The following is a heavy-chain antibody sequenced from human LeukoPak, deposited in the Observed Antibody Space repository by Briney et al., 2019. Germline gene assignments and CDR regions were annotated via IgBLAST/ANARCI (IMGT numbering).Heavy chain of an antibody. Sequence: SETLSLTCAVYGGPFSGYYWSWIRQPPGKGLEWIGEYNHSGSTNYNPSLKSRVTISADTSKNQVSLKLSSVTAADTAVYYCARGSGLWRGFDYWGQGTLVTVSS. CDR1: GGPFSGYY. J-gene: IGHJ4*02. V-gene: IGHV4-34*01. D-gene: IGHD3-3*01. CDR2: YNHSGST. CDR3: ARGSGLWRGFDY.